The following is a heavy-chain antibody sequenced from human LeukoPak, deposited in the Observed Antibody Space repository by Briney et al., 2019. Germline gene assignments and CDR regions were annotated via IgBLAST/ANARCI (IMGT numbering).Heavy chain of an antibody. CDR1: GGSISSGNYY. V-gene: IGHV4-31*03. D-gene: IGHD2/OR15-2a*01. Sequence: SETLSLTCTVSGGSISSGNYYWSWIRQHPGKGLEWIGYIHHSGSTYYNPSLKSRVIISVDTSKNQFTLKLNSVTAADTAVYYCATTPLLSNWFDPWGQGTLVTVSS. J-gene: IGHJ5*02. CDR2: IHHSGST. CDR3: ATTPLLSNWFDP.